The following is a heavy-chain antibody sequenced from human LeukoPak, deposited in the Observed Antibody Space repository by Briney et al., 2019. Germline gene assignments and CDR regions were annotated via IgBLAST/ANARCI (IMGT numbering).Heavy chain of an antibody. D-gene: IGHD3-9*01. J-gene: IGHJ4*02. CDR1: GFTFSTYW. CDR3: ARILDIGLDIGHLQPFAY. V-gene: IGHV3-74*01. Sequence: PGGSLRLSCSDSGFTFSTYWMHWVRQAPGKGLVWVSRANSDGSTTNYADSVQGRFSTSRDNAKNTLYLQMNSLRAEDTAVYYCARILDIGLDIGHLQPFAYWGQGTLVTVSS. CDR2: ANSDGSTT.